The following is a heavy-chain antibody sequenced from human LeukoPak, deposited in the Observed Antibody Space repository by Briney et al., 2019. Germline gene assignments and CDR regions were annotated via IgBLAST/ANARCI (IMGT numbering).Heavy chain of an antibody. D-gene: IGHD6-13*01. V-gene: IGHV3-7*05. CDR3: ARRIAATGMKYFDY. Sequence: PGGSLRLSCAASGFTFSSYWMSWVRQAPGKGLEWVANIKHGGSDTNYVDSVKGRFTISRDNAKNSLYLQMNSLRAEDTAIYYCARRIAATGMKYFDYWDQGTLVTVSS. CDR2: IKHGGSDT. J-gene: IGHJ4*02. CDR1: GFTFSSYW.